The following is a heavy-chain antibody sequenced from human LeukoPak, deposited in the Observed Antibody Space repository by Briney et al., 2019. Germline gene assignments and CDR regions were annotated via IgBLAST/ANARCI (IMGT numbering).Heavy chain of an antibody. J-gene: IGHJ5*02. D-gene: IGHD1-26*01. CDR3: ARDTIVDRFRFDP. CDR2: INPSGGST. Sequence: ASVKVSCKASGYTFTSYYMHWVRRAPGQGLEWMGIINPSGGSTSYAQKFQGRVTMTRDTSTSTVYMELSSLRSEDTAVYYCARDTIVDRFRFDPWGQGTLVTVSS. V-gene: IGHV1-46*01. CDR1: GYTFTSYY.